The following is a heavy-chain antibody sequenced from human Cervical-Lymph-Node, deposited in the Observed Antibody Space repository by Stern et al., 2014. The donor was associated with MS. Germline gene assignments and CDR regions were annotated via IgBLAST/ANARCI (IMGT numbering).Heavy chain of an antibody. J-gene: IGHJ4*02. D-gene: IGHD3-10*01. V-gene: IGHV3-74*02. CDR3: AYFGITRH. CDR1: GFTFSSSW. Sequence: EVQLLESGGGLVQPGGSLRLSCAASGFTFSSSWMHWVRQAPGKVLVWVSRINSDGSSTSYADSVKGRFTISRDNAKNTLYLQMNSLRAEDTAVYYCAYFGITRHWGQGTLVTVSS. CDR2: INSDGSST.